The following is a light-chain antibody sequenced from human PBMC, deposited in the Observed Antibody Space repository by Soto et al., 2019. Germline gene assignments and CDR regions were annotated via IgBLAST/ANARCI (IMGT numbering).Light chain of an antibody. Sequence: EIVLTQSPGTLSLSPGERATLSCRATQSVTSSYFAWYQQKPGQAPRLLIYGVSSRATDIPDRFSGSGAGTDFTLTISRLEPEDFVVYYCQQYSTLPHTFGQGTKREV. CDR2: GVS. V-gene: IGKV3-20*01. J-gene: IGKJ2*01. CDR1: QSVTSSY. CDR3: QQYSTLPHT.